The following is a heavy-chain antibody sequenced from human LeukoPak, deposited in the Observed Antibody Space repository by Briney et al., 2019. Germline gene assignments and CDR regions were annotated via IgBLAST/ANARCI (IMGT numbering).Heavy chain of an antibody. V-gene: IGHV4-39*01. CDR3: ARGQYSSSWYSGVGNWFDP. D-gene: IGHD6-13*01. Sequence: SETLSLTCTVSGGSIRSSYYYWGWIRQPPGKGLEWIGSIYDSGSTYYNPSLKSRVTISVDTSKNQFSLKLNSVTAADTAVYYCARGQYSSSWYSGVGNWFDPWGQGTLVTVSS. J-gene: IGHJ5*02. CDR2: IYDSGST. CDR1: GGSIRSSYYY.